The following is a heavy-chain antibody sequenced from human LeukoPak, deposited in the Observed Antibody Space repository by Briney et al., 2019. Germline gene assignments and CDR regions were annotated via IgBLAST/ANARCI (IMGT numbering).Heavy chain of an antibody. CDR3: AGGRGAGYFDY. V-gene: IGHV4-59*01. D-gene: IGHD3-10*01. CDR1: GGSISSYY. J-gene: IGHJ4*02. Sequence: PSETLSLTCTVSGGSISSYYWSWIRQPPGKGLEWIGYIYYSGSTNYNPSLKSRVTISVDTSKNQFSLKLSSVTAADTAVYYCAGGRGAGYFDYWGQGTLVTVSS. CDR2: IYYSGST.